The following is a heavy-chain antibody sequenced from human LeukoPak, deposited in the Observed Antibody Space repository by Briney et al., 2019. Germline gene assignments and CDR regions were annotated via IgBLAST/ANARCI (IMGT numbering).Heavy chain of an antibody. D-gene: IGHD3-22*01. V-gene: IGHV1-69*06. Sequence: SAVTVSFTRSAGTFISYAISWLRQAPGQGVEGMGGIITICGTANYAQKFQGRVTITGDKSTNTAYMELSSLRSEDTAMYYCASAYYDSRGYQVDYWGQGTLVTVSS. CDR1: AGTFISYA. CDR2: IITICGTA. CDR3: ASAYYDSRGYQVDY. J-gene: IGHJ4*02.